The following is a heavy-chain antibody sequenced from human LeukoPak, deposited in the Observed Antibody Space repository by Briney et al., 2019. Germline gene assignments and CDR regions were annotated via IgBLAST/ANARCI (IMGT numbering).Heavy chain of an antibody. Sequence: ASVKVSCKASGYTFTGYYMHWMRQAPGQGLEWMGRINPNSGGTNYAQKFQGRVTMTRDTSISTAYMELSRLRSDDTAVYYCARSLRFLEWLLNYWGQGTLVTVSS. J-gene: IGHJ4*02. D-gene: IGHD3-3*01. V-gene: IGHV1-2*06. CDR2: INPNSGGT. CDR3: ARSLRFLEWLLNY. CDR1: GYTFTGYY.